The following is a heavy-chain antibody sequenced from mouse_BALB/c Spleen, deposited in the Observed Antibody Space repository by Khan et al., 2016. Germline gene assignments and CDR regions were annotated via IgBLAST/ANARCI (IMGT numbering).Heavy chain of an antibody. J-gene: IGHJ2*01. CDR3: ARGYYGSSYVFDY. Sequence: QVRLQQSGPELVKPGASVKISCKASGYSFTSYYIHWVKQRPGQGLEWIGWIFPGSGNTKYNEKFKGKATLTADTSSSTAYMQLSSLTSEDSAVYFCARGYYGSSYVFDYWGQCTTLTVTS. V-gene: IGHV1-66*01. D-gene: IGHD1-1*01. CDR2: IFPGSGNT. CDR1: GYSFTSYY.